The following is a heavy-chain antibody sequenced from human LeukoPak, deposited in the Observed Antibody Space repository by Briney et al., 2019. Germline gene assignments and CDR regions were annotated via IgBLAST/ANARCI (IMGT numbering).Heavy chain of an antibody. D-gene: IGHD2-2*01. Sequence: SETLSLTCAVYGGSFSGYYWSWIRQPPGKGREWIGEINHSGSTNYNPSLKSRVTISVDTSKNQFSLKLSSVTAADTAVYYCARLGYCSSTSCLWRGTFDYWGQGTLVTVSS. CDR2: INHSGST. J-gene: IGHJ4*02. CDR1: GGSFSGYY. V-gene: IGHV4-34*01. CDR3: ARLGYCSSTSCLWRGTFDY.